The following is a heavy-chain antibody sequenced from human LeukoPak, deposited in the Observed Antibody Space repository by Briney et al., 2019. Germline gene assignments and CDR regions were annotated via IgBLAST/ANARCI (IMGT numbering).Heavy chain of an antibody. CDR2: ITSGGDYI. CDR3: ARGHYDVLAASYKWTPDY. D-gene: IGHD3-9*01. Sequence: GGSLRLSCAASGFTFNTFNMNWVRQAPGKGLEWVSSITSGGDYIYYADSVKGRFTTSRDNAKNSLSLQLNSLRVEDTAVYYCARGHYDVLAASYKWTPDYWGQGTLVTVTS. V-gene: IGHV3-21*01. CDR1: GFTFNTFN. J-gene: IGHJ4*02.